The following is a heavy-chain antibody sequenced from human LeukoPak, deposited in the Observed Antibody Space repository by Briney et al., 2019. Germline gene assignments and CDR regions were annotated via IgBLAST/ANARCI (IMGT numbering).Heavy chain of an antibody. V-gene: IGHV3-21*06. D-gene: IGHD3-10*01. CDR2: ISSSSSYI. Sequence: GGSLRLSCAASGFTFSTYSMNWVRQAPGKGLEWVSTISSSSSYIYYADSVKGRFTISRDNAKNSLYLQMNSLRAEDTAVYYCARDRGTMVRGDPYYFDYWGQGTLVTVSS. CDR3: ARDRGTMVRGDPYYFDY. J-gene: IGHJ4*02. CDR1: GFTFSTYS.